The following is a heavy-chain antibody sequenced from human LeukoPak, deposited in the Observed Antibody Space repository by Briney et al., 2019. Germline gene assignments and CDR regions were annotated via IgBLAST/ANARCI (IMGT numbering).Heavy chain of an antibody. D-gene: IGHD2-15*01. CDR1: GYTFTSYG. J-gene: IGHJ4*02. CDR3: AREGYCSGGSCYIGDY. V-gene: IGHV1-18*01. Sequence: ASVNVSCKASGYTFTSYGISWVRQAPGQGLEWMGWISAYNGNTNYAQKLQGRVTMTTDTSTSTAYMELRSLRSDDTAVYYCAREGYCSGGSCYIGDYWGQGTLVTVSS. CDR2: ISAYNGNT.